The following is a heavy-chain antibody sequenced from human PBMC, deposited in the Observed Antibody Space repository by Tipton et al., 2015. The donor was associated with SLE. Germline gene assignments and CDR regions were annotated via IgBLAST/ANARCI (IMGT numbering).Heavy chain of an antibody. CDR1: GGSISSYY. Sequence: TLSLTCTVSGGSISSYYWSWIRQPPGKGLEWIGSIYYSGSISYNPSLKSRVTISVDTSKNQFSLKLSSVTAADTAVYYCAREWGDAFDIWGQGTMVTVSS. J-gene: IGHJ3*02. V-gene: IGHV4-59*01. D-gene: IGHD3-16*01. CDR2: IYYSGSI. CDR3: AREWGDAFDI.